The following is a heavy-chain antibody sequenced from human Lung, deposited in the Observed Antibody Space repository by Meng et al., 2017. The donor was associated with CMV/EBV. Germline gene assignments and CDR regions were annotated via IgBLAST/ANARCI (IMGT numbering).Heavy chain of an antibody. CDR1: GFTFSSYG. D-gene: IGHD3-10*01. Sequence: SLKISCAASGFTFSSYGMHWVRQAPGKGLEWVAVIWYDGSDKYYADSVKGRFTISRDNSKNTLYLQMNSLRAEDTAVYYCAKGDYYGSGRSIDYWGQGXLVTVSS. J-gene: IGHJ4*02. CDR3: AKGDYYGSGRSIDY. CDR2: IWYDGSDK. V-gene: IGHV3-33*06.